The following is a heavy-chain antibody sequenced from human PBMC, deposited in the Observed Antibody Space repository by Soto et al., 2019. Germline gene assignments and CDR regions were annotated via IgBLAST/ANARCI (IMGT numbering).Heavy chain of an antibody. CDR3: ARVPAY. CDR1: GGSISSGGYS. Sequence: QLQLQESGSGLVKPSQTLSLTCAVSGGSISSGGYSWSWIRQPPGKGLEWIGYIYHSGSTYYNPSPKGRPPISVDRSKNQFSLKLSSVTAAVPAVYYCARVPAYWGQGTLVTVSS. CDR2: IYHSGST. V-gene: IGHV4-30-2*01. J-gene: IGHJ4*02.